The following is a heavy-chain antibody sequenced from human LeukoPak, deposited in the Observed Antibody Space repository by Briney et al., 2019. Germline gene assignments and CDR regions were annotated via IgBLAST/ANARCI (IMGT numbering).Heavy chain of an antibody. Sequence: PSETLSLTCTVSGGSINNYYWSRIRQPPGKGLEWIGYIYYSGSTNYNPSLKSRVTISVDTSKNQFSLKLSAVTAADTAVYYCARVPSYASKWYFDYWGQGALVTVSS. CDR1: GGSINNYY. CDR3: ARVPSYASKWYFDY. V-gene: IGHV4-59*01. J-gene: IGHJ4*02. CDR2: IYYSGST. D-gene: IGHD2-2*01.